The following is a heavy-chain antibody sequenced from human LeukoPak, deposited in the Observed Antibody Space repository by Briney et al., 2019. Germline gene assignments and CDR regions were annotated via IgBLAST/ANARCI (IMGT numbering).Heavy chain of an antibody. J-gene: IGHJ4*02. CDR2: IYSGGST. D-gene: IGHD5-12*01. CDR1: GFTVSSNY. Sequence: PGGSLRLSCAASGFTVSSNYMTWVRQAPGKGLEWVSVIYSGGSTYSADSVKGRFTISRDNSKNTLYLQMNSLRAEDTAVYYCARDLTSYRGYSGYGPSGYWGQGTLVTVSS. CDR3: ARDLTSYRGYSGYGPSGY. V-gene: IGHV3-53*01.